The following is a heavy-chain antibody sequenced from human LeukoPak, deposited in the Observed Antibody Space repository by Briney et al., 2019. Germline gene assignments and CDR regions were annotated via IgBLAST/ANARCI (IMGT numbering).Heavy chain of an antibody. CDR3: VRSKSGTYGWFDP. D-gene: IGHD4-17*01. V-gene: IGHV4-59*01. Sequence: SETLSLTCTVSGGSISGYYWSWIRQPPGKGLEWIGYIYYTGSTNYDPSLKSRVIISVDTSKNQFSLKVSSVTAADTAVYYCVRSKSGTYGWFDPWGQGTLVTVSS. CDR1: GGSISGYY. J-gene: IGHJ5*02. CDR2: IYYTGST.